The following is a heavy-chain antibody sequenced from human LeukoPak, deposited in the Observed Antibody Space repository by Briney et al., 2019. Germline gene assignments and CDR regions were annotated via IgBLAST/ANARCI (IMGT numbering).Heavy chain of an antibody. CDR3: AGEGYGMDV. J-gene: IGHJ6*02. CDR2: IYYSGST. V-gene: IGHV4-59*01. CDR1: GGSISSYY. Sequence: SETLSLTCTVSGGSISSYYWSWIRQPPGKGLEWIGYIYYSGSTNYNPSLKSRVTISVDTSKNQFSLKLSSLTAADTAVYYCAGEGYGMDVWGQGTTVTVSS.